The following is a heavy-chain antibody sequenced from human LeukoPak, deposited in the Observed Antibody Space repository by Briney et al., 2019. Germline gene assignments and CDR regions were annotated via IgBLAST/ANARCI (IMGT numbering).Heavy chain of an antibody. Sequence: ASVKVSCKASGYTFTSYYMHWVRQAPGQGLEWMGIINPSGGSTSYAQKFQGRVTMTRDTSTSTIYMELSSLGSEDTAVYFCARSVLTVTTSLNWFDPWGQGTLVTVSS. D-gene: IGHD4-11*01. J-gene: IGHJ5*02. CDR3: ARSVLTVTTSLNWFDP. CDR1: GYTFTSYY. CDR2: INPSGGST. V-gene: IGHV1-46*01.